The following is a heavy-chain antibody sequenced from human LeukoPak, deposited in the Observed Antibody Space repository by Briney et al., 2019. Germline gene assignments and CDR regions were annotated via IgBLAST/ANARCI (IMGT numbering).Heavy chain of an antibody. Sequence: ASVKVSCKASVYTFTNYGLSWVRQAPGQGLEWMGWISAYNGNTNYAQNLQGRVTMTTDTSTSTAYMELRSLRSDDTAVYFCARGHGDHSFDYWGQGTLVTVSS. D-gene: IGHD4-17*01. J-gene: IGHJ4*02. CDR2: ISAYNGNT. CDR3: ARGHGDHSFDY. V-gene: IGHV1-18*01. CDR1: VYTFTNYG.